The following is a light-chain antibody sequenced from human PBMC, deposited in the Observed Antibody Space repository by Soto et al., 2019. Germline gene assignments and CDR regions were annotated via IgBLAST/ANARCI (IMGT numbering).Light chain of an antibody. J-gene: IGLJ1*01. CDR1: SSDVGGYNS. CDR3: SSYGGSHPF. V-gene: IGLV2-8*01. CDR2: EVS. Sequence: QSVLTQPPSASGSPGQSVTISCTGTSSDVGGYNSVSWYQQHPGKAPKLMFYEVSERPSGVPDRFSASKSGNTASLTVSGLQAEDEADYYCSSYGGSHPFFGTGTSSPS.